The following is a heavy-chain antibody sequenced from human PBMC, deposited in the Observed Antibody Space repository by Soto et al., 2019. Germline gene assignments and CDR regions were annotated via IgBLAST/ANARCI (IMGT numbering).Heavy chain of an antibody. CDR2: VSDSGST. CDR1: GGSIDYYY. Sequence: SETLSLTCTVSGGSIDYYYWSWIRQPPGKGLEWIGCVSDSGSTNYNPSLRSRVTISVDTSKNQFSLNVNSVTAADTAVYYCARDSTRWFPYHGIDVWGQGTTVTVSS. D-gene: IGHD3-10*01. CDR3: ARDSTRWFPYHGIDV. V-gene: IGHV4-59*01. J-gene: IGHJ6*02.